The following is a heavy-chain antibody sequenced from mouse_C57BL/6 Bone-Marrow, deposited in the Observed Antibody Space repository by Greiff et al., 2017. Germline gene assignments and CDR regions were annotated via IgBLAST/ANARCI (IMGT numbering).Heavy chain of an antibody. V-gene: IGHV7-3*01. CDR2: IRNKANGYTT. J-gene: IGHJ2*01. CDR3: ARYYYGFDY. D-gene: IGHD1-1*01. Sequence: EVQRVESGGGLVQPGGSLSLSCAASGFTFTDYDMSWVRQPPGKALEWLGFIRNKANGYTTECSASVKCRFTISRDNSQSILYLQMNALRTEDSATYYCARYYYGFDYWGQGTTLTVSS. CDR1: GFTFTDYD.